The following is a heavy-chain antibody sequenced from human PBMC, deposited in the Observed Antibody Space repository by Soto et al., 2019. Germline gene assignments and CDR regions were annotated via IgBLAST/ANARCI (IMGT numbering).Heavy chain of an antibody. CDR3: ARRGDSYGYLNDY. CDR1: GFTFSSYA. Sequence: GGSLRLSCAASGFTFSSYAMHWVRQAPGKGLEWVAVISYDGSNKYYADSVKGRFTISRDNSKNTLYLQMNSLRAEDTAVYYCARRGDSYGYLNDYWGRGTLVTVSS. V-gene: IGHV3-30-3*01. D-gene: IGHD5-18*01. CDR2: ISYDGSNK. J-gene: IGHJ4*02.